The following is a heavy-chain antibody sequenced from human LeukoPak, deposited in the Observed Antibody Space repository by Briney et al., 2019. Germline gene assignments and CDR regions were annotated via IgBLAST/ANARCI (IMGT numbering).Heavy chain of an antibody. CDR2: IYYSGST. CDR1: GGSISSSSYY. D-gene: IGHD2-2*01. Sequence: SETLSLTCTVSGGSISSSSYYWGWIRQPPGKGLEWIGSIYYSGSTYYNPSLKSRVTISVDTSKNQFSLKLSSVTAADTAVYYCARSHCSSTSCYRYFDYWGQGTLVTVSS. CDR3: ARSHCSSTSCYRYFDY. V-gene: IGHV4-39*01. J-gene: IGHJ4*02.